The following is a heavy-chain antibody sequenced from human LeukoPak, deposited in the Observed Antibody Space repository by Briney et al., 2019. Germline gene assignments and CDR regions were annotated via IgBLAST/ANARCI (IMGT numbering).Heavy chain of an antibody. J-gene: IGHJ6*03. D-gene: IGHD1-26*01. CDR3: ARDPYSGNYGDYYYYYMDI. Sequence: GESLRLSCVASGFTFNTYNMNWVRQAPGKGLEWVSSITSSSSYMYCADSVKGRFTISRDNAKSSLYLQMNSLRDEDTAVYYCARDPYSGNYGDYYYYYMDIWGKGTTVTISS. CDR1: GFTFNTYN. CDR2: ITSSSSYM. V-gene: IGHV3-21*01.